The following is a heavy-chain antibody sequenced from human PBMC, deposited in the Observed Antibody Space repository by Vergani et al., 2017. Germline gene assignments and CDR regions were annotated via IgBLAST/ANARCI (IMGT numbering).Heavy chain of an antibody. CDR1: GGTFSSYA. Sequence: QVQLVQSGAEVKKPGSSVKVSCKASGGTFSSYAISWVRQAPGQGLEWMGRIIPIFGTANYAQKFQGRVTITADESTSTAYMELSSLRSEDTAVYYCARDCQEMASTLASDAFDIWGQGTMVTVSS. CDR3: ARDCQEMASTLASDAFDI. D-gene: IGHD5-24*01. V-gene: IGHV1-69*13. J-gene: IGHJ3*02. CDR2: IIPIFGTA.